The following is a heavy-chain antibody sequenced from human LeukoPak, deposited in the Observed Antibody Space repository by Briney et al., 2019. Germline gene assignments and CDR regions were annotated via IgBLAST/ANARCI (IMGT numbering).Heavy chain of an antibody. CDR1: GGSFSGYY. J-gene: IGHJ5*02. D-gene: IGHD4-23*01. CDR2: INHSGST. V-gene: IGHV4-34*01. CDR3: ARRYNYGGRRGKFDP. Sequence: SETLSLTCAVYGGSFSGYYWSWIRQPPGKGLEWIGEINHSGSTNYNPSLKSRVTISVDTSKNQFSLKLSSVTAADTAVYYCARRYNYGGRRGKFDPWGQGTLVTVSS.